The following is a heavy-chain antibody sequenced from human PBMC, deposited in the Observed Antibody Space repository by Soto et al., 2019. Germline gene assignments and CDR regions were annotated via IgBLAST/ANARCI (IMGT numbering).Heavy chain of an antibody. CDR3: ARGGIGGYIKRPFDY. J-gene: IGHJ4*02. V-gene: IGHV1-69*06. Sequence: SVKVSCKASGGTFSSYSISWVRQAPGQGLEWMGGIIPIFGTANYTQKFQGRVTITADKSTSTAYMELSSLRSEDTAVYYCARGGIGGYIKRPFDYWGQGTLVTVSS. D-gene: IGHD5-12*01. CDR1: GGTFSSYS. CDR2: IIPIFGTA.